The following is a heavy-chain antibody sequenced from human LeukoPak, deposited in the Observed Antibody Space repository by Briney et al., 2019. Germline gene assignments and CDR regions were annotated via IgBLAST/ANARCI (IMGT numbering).Heavy chain of an antibody. V-gene: IGHV3-11*04. CDR1: GFTFSHHY. J-gene: IGHJ4*02. CDR2: ISSSGSTI. Sequence: PGGSLRLSCAASGFTFSHHYMSWIRPAPGKGLEWVSYISSSGSTIYYADSVKGRFTISRDNAKNSLYLQMNSLRAEDTAVYYCASPTYYDYVWGSYRTPSHWGQGTLVTVPS. D-gene: IGHD3-16*02. CDR3: ASPTYYDYVWGSYRTPSH.